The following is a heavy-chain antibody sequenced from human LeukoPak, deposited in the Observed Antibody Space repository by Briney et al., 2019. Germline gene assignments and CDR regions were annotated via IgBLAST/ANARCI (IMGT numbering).Heavy chain of an antibody. V-gene: IGHV3-30*02. D-gene: IGHD5-18*01. Sequence: GGSLRLSCSASGITFSSYGMHWVRQAPGKGLEWVALIWYDGSKKSHADSVRGRLTVSRDNSKNTLYLQMNSLRVEDTAVYFCAAYNYGPGRPLDIWGQGTMVTVSS. J-gene: IGHJ3*02. CDR2: IWYDGSKK. CDR1: GITFSSYG. CDR3: AAYNYGPGRPLDI.